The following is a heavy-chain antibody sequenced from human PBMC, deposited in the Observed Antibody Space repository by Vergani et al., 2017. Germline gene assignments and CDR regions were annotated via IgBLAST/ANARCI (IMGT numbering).Heavy chain of an antibody. D-gene: IGHD5/OR15-5a*01. J-gene: IGHJ6*03. CDR3: ARRAGLSHYYYYMDV. Sequence: EVHLVQSGAEVKKPGESLKISCKGSGYSFTSYWIGWVRQMPGKGLEWMGIIYPGDSDTRYSPSFQGQVTISADKSISTAYLQWSSLKASDTAMYYCARRAGLSHYYYYMDVWGKGTTVTVSS. V-gene: IGHV5-51*03. CDR2: IYPGDSDT. CDR1: GYSFTSYW.